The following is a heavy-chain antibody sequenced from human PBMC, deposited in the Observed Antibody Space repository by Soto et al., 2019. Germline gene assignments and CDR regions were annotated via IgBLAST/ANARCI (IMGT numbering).Heavy chain of an antibody. CDR1: GGSISSYY. D-gene: IGHD6-13*01. CDR3: ASSNIAATGFYYYGMYV. J-gene: IGHJ6*02. V-gene: IGHV4-59*01. Sequence: PSETLSLTCTVSGGSISSYYWSWIRQPPWKGLEWIGYIYYSGSTNYNPSLKSRVTISVDTSKNQFSLKLSSVTAADTAVYYCASSNIAATGFYYYGMYVCGRGTTVTVSS. CDR2: IYYSGST.